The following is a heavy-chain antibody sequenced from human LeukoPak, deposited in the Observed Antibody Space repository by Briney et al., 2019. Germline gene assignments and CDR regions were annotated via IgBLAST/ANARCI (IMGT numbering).Heavy chain of an antibody. Sequence: PGESLKISCKGSGYSFTSYWIGWVRQMPGKGLEWMGIIYPGDSDTRYSPSFQGQVTISTDKSISTGYLQWSSLKASDTAMYYCARLVYCSSTSCYGGYMDVWGKGTTVTVSS. CDR2: IYPGDSDT. CDR3: ARLVYCSSTSCYGGYMDV. V-gene: IGHV5-51*01. D-gene: IGHD2-2*01. J-gene: IGHJ6*03. CDR1: GYSFTSYW.